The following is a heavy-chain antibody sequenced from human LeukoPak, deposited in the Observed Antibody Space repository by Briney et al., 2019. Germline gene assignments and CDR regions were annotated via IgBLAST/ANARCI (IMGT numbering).Heavy chain of an antibody. CDR1: GFTFSSYG. J-gene: IGHJ3*02. CDR2: IRYDGSNK. V-gene: IGHV3-30*02. D-gene: IGHD2-2*02. CDR3: ARDTHCSSTSCYNAFDI. Sequence: GGSLRLSCAASGFTFSSYGMHWVRQAPGKGLEWVAFIRYDGSNKYYADSVKGRFTISRDNAKNSLSLQMNSLRAEDTAVYYCARDTHCSSTSCYNAFDIWGQGTMVTVSS.